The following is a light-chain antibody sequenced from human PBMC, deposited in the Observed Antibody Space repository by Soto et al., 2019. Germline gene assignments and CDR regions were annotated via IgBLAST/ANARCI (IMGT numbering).Light chain of an antibody. CDR1: SXDVGGYNY. V-gene: IGLV2-14*01. CDR3: SSYTSSSTPYV. J-gene: IGLJ1*01. CDR2: EVS. Sequence: QSALTQPASVSGSPGQSITISCTGTSXDVGGYNYVSWYQQYPGKAPKLMIYEVSNRPSGVSNRFSGSKSGNTASLTISGLQAEDEADYYCSSYTSSSTPYVFGTGTKVTLL.